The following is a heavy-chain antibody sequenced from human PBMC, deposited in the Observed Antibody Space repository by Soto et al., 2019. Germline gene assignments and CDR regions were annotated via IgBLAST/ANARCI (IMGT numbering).Heavy chain of an antibody. CDR2: INPNSGGT. J-gene: IGHJ5*02. D-gene: IGHD3-10*01. CDR1: GYTFTGYY. V-gene: IGHV1-2*04. CDR3: ARGPTALGELPYNWFDP. Sequence: GASVKVSCKASGYTFTGYYMHWVRQAPGQGLEWMGWINPNSGGTNYAQKFQGWVTMTRDTSISTAYMELSRLRSDDTAVYYCARGPTALGELPYNWFDPWGQGTLVTVSS.